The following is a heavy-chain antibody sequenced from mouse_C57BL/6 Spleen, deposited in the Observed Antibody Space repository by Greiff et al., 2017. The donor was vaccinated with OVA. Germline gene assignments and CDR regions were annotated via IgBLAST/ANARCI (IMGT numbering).Heavy chain of an antibody. CDR2: ISYDGSN. Sequence: EVKLMESGPGLVKPSQSLSLTCSVTGYSITSGYYWNWIRQFPGNKLEWMGYISYDGSNNYNPSLKNRISITRDTSKNQFFLKLNSVTTEDTATYYCAREIGDWDFDYWGQGTTLTVSS. V-gene: IGHV3-6*01. CDR3: AREIGDWDFDY. CDR1: GYSITSGYY. J-gene: IGHJ2*01.